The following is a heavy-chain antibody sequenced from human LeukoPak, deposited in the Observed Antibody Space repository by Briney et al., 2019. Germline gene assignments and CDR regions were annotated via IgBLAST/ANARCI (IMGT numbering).Heavy chain of an antibody. CDR1: GGSISSGGYY. Sequence: SQTLSLTCTVSGGSISSGGYYWSWIRQPPGKGLEWIGYIYHSGSTYYNPSLKSRVTISVDTSKNQLSLKLSSVTAADTAVYYCARVAAGIGFFQHWGQGTLVTVSS. CDR3: ARVAAGIGFFQH. J-gene: IGHJ1*01. V-gene: IGHV4-30-2*01. CDR2: IYHSGST. D-gene: IGHD6-13*01.